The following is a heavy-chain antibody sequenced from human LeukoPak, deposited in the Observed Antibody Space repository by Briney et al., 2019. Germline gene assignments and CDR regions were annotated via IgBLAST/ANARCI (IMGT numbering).Heavy chain of an antibody. CDR1: GYTYTGYY. D-gene: IGHD6-19*01. Sequence: ASVKVSCKASGYTYTGYYMHWVRQAPGQGLEWMGWINPNSGGTNYAQKFQGRVTTTRDTSISTAYMELSRLRSDDTAVYYCARDSRYSSGWHFDYWGQGTLVTVSS. CDR2: INPNSGGT. CDR3: ARDSRYSSGWHFDY. V-gene: IGHV1-2*02. J-gene: IGHJ4*02.